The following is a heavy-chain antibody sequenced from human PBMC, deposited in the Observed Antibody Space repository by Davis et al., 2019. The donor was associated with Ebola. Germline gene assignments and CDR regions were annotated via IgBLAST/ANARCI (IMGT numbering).Heavy chain of an antibody. J-gene: IGHJ3*02. V-gene: IGHV3-21*01. D-gene: IGHD3-22*01. CDR3: ARDVGDSSGFYAFDI. CDR1: GFTFSSYS. CDR2: ISSSSSYI. Sequence: GESLKISCAASGFTFSSYSMNWVRQAPGKGLEWVSSISSSSSYIYYADSVKGRFTISRDNAKNSLYLQMNSLRAEDTAVYYCARDVGDSSGFYAFDIWGQGTMVTVSS.